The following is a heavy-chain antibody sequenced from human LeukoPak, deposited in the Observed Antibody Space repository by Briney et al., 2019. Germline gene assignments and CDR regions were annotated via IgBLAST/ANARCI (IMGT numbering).Heavy chain of an antibody. D-gene: IGHD5-24*01. J-gene: IGHJ1*01. CDR3: ARVLTDGYNNGNFQH. CDR1: GYTFIGYY. Sequence: GASVKVSCKASGYTFIGYYMHWVRQAPGQGLEWMGWINPNSSATNYAQKFQGRVTMTRDTSISTVYMELSRLRSDDTAVYYCARVLTDGYNNGNFQHWGQGTLVTVSS. CDR2: INPNSSAT. V-gene: IGHV1-2*02.